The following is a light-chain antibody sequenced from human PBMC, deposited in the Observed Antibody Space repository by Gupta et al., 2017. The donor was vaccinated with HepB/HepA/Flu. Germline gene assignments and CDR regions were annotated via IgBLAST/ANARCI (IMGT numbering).Light chain of an antibody. CDR1: QSIRSN. Sequence: EIVMTQSPATLSVSPGERATLSCRASQSIRSNLAWYQQKPGQAPRLLIYGATTRATGIPARLSGRGSGTEFTLTISNRQAEDFAVYYRQQYANWFVWTFGKGRRWKSN. V-gene: IGKV3-15*01. J-gene: IGKJ1*01. CDR3: QQYANWFVWT. CDR2: GAT.